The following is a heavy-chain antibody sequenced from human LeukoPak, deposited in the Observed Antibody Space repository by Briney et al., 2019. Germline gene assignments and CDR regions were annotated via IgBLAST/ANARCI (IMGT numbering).Heavy chain of an antibody. D-gene: IGHD6-19*01. J-gene: IGHJ4*02. CDR2: ISGSGGST. Sequence: GGSLRLSCAASGFTFSSYAMSWVRQAPGEGLEWVSAISGSGGSTYYADSVKGRFTISRDNSKNTLYLQMHSLRAEDTAVYYCAKPPGIAVAGYLGYWGQGTLVTVSS. CDR3: AKPPGIAVAGYLGY. V-gene: IGHV3-23*01. CDR1: GFTFSSYA.